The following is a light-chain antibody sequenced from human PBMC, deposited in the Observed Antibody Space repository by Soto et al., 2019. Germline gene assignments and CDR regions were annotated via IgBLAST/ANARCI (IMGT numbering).Light chain of an antibody. CDR1: SSDVGRYNY. CDR3: CSYTTSSTYV. J-gene: IGLJ1*01. CDR2: EVN. V-gene: IGLV2-14*01. Sequence: QSVLTQPASVSGSPGQSITISCSGTSSDVGRYNYVSWYQQHPGKAPKLTIYEVNNRPSGVSNRFSGSKSDNTASLTISGLQAEDEADYYCCSYTTSSTYVFGTGTKVTVL.